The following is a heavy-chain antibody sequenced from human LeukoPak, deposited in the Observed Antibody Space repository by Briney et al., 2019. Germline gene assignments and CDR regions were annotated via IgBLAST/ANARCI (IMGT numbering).Heavy chain of an antibody. Sequence: PGGSLRLSCAGSGFTFSSYGMSWVRQTPGKGLEWVSGINWNGGSTGYADSVKGRFTIARDNAKNSVYLEMNSLRVEDTAVYYCARDSGRFRLDYWGQGILVTVSS. CDR2: INWNGGST. CDR3: ARDSGRFRLDY. J-gene: IGHJ4*02. V-gene: IGHV3-20*04. D-gene: IGHD6-19*01. CDR1: GFTFSSYG.